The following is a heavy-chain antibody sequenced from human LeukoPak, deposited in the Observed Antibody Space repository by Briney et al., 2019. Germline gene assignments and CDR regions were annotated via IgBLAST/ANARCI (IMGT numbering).Heavy chain of an antibody. CDR1: GGSISSGDYY. Sequence: SQTLSLTCTVSGGSISSGDYYWSWIRQPPGKGLEWIGYIYYSGSTYYNPSLKSRVTISLDTSKNRFSLKLSSVTAADTAVYFCVTHNSGYDSGNDAFDIWGQGTMVTVSS. J-gene: IGHJ3*02. CDR3: VTHNSGYDSGNDAFDI. CDR2: IYYSGST. V-gene: IGHV4-30-4*08. D-gene: IGHD3-22*01.